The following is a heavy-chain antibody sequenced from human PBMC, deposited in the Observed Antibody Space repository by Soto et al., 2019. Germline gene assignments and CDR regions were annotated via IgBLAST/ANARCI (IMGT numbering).Heavy chain of an antibody. V-gene: IGHV3-33*01. CDR2: IWYDGSNK. D-gene: IGHD2-2*01. CDR1: GFTFSSYG. CDR3: ARDREYCSSTSCYSELGWFDP. J-gene: IGHJ5*02. Sequence: QVQLVESGGGVVQPGRSLRLSCAASGFTFSSYGMHWVRQAPGKGLEWAAVIWYDGSNKYYADSVKGRFTISRDNSKNTLYLQMNSLRAEDTAVYYCARDREYCSSTSCYSELGWFDPWGQGTLVTVSS.